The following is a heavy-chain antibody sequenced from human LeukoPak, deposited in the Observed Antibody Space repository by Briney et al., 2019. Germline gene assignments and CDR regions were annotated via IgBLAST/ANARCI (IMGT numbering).Heavy chain of an antibody. CDR1: GFTFSSYA. CDR3: ARDRVGATDYFDY. V-gene: IGHV3-23*01. Sequence: PGGSLRFSCAASGFTFSSYAMNWVRQAPGKGLEWVSSISASGRNTYSADSVKGRFTISRDNSKNTLYLQMNSLRAEDTAVYYCARDRVGATDYFDYWGQGTLVTVSS. J-gene: IGHJ4*02. D-gene: IGHD1-26*01. CDR2: ISASGRNT.